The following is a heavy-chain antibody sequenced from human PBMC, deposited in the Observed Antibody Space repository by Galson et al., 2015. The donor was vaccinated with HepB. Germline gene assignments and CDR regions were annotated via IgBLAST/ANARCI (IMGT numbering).Heavy chain of an antibody. CDR3: AKGYGLFDS. V-gene: IGHV3-23*01. CDR2: ISGNGDST. Sequence: SLRLSCAASGFAFDTHAMSWVRRAPGRGLEWIPGISGNGDSTFYADSVKGRFTVSRDNSNNMLYLQMNSLRAEDAGLYLCAKGYGLFDSWGQGILVTVSS. D-gene: IGHD5-18*01. J-gene: IGHJ5*01. CDR1: GFAFDTHA.